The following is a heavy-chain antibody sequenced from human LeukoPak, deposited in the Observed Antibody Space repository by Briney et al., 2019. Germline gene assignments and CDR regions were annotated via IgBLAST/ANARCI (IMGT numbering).Heavy chain of an antibody. CDR2: IYYSGST. Sequence: SETLSLTCTVSGGPISSYYWSWIRQPPGKGLEWIGYIYYSGSTNYNPSLKSRVTISVDTSKNQFSLKLSSVTAADTAVYYCATSPDIVVVPAAMLAVEYFQHWGQGTLVTVSS. D-gene: IGHD2-2*01. CDR1: GGPISSYY. J-gene: IGHJ1*01. CDR3: ATSPDIVVVPAAMLAVEYFQH. V-gene: IGHV4-59*08.